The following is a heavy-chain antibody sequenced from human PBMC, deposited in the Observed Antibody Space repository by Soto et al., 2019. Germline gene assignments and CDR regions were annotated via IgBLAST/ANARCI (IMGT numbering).Heavy chain of an antibody. V-gene: IGHV3-48*02. J-gene: IGHJ4*02. CDR1: GFTFSSYS. CDR2: ISSSSSSI. D-gene: IGHD1-26*01. Sequence: EVQLVESGGGLVQPGGSLRLSCAASGFTFSSYSMNWVRQAPGKGLEWVSYISSSSSSIYYADSVKGRFTISRDNAKNSLYLQMNSLRDEDTAVYYCARYVQVGAHPYYFDSWGQGTLVTVSS. CDR3: ARYVQVGAHPYYFDS.